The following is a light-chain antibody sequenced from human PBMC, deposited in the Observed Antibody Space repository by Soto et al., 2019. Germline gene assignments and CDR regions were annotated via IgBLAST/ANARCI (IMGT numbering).Light chain of an antibody. Sequence: EIVLTQSPATLSLSPGERATLSCRASQSVSTYVPWYQHKPGQVLRLLHYAASNRATGIPARFSGSGSGTDFTLSISCVEPEVCAVYYGQQRDNWPPEVTFGQGTKVE. CDR1: QSVSTY. CDR3: QQRDNWPPEVT. CDR2: AAS. J-gene: IGKJ2*01. V-gene: IGKV3-11*01.